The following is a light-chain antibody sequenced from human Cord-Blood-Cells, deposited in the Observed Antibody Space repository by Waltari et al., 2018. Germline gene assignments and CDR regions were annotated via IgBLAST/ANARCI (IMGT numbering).Light chain of an antibody. CDR2: DVR. CDR1: SSDVGGYND. Sequence: QSALTQPASVSGSPGQSITISCPGTSSDVGGYNDVSWYQQHPGKAPKLMIYDVRNRPSGVSNRFSGSKSGNTASLTISGLQAEDEADYYCSSYTSSSTLVFGGGTKLTVL. J-gene: IGLJ3*02. CDR3: SSYTSSSTLV. V-gene: IGLV2-14*01.